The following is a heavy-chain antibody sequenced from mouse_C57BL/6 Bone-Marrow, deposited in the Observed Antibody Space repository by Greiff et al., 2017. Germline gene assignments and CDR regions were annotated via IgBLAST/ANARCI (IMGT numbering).Heavy chain of an antibody. CDR1: GFTFSSYG. CDR2: ISSGGSYT. D-gene: IGHD3-2*02. CDR3: AAQALGRWAMEY. Sequence: EVKLVESGGDLVKPGGSLKLSCAASGFTFSSYGMSWVRQTPDKRLEWVATISSGGSYTYYPDSVKGRFPISRDNAKNTLYLQMSRLKSEDTAMXYCAAQALGRWAMEYWGQGTSVTVS. J-gene: IGHJ4*01. V-gene: IGHV5-6*02.